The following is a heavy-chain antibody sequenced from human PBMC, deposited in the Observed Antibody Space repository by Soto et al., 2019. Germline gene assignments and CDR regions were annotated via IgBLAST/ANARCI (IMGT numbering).Heavy chain of an antibody. CDR3: ARSFDSVGDS. J-gene: IGHJ4*02. CDR1: GFPFSSYS. D-gene: IGHD3-9*01. V-gene: IGHV3-21*01. Sequence: GSLRLSCAASGFPFSSYSMTWVRQRPGKGLEWVSSISGTSEYIYYADSLKGRFTISRDNARNSVYLQIHSLRTDDTAVYYCARSFDSVGDSWGQGTLVTVSS. CDR2: ISGTSEYI.